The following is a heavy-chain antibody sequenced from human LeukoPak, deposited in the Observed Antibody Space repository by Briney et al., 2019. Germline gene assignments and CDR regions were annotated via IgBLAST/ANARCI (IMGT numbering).Heavy chain of an antibody. D-gene: IGHD4-17*01. V-gene: IGHV4-30-4*01. CDR3: ARDPPAYGDYSRGYGMDV. CDR2: IYYSGNT. Sequence: PSETLSLTCTVSGVSISSGDYYWSRIRQPPGTGLEWIGYIYYSGNTYYNPSLKSRTTISIHTSKNQFSLKLSSVTAADTAVYFCARDPPAYGDYSRGYGMDVWGRGTTVSVSS. CDR1: GVSISSGDYY. J-gene: IGHJ6*04.